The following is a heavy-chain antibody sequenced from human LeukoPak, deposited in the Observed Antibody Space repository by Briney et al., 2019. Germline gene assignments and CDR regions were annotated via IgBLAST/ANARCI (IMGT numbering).Heavy chain of an antibody. J-gene: IGHJ4*02. CDR1: GFTFSSYE. CDR3: ARGGARFDY. Sequence: GGSLRLSCAASGFTFSSYEMNWVRQAPGKGLEWVSYISTSGSTISYADSVKGRFTISRDNAKNSLYLQMNSPRAEDTAVYYCARGGARFDYWGQGTLVTVSS. V-gene: IGHV3-48*03. CDR2: ISTSGSTI. D-gene: IGHD1-26*01.